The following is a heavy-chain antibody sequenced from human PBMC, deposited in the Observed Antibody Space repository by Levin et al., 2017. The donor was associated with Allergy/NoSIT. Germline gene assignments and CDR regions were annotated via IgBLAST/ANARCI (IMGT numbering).Heavy chain of an antibody. CDR2: IYPTSGGT. CDR3: VRDSATPSDSKMGFDY. V-gene: IGHV1-2*02. J-gene: IGHJ4*02. CDR1: GSTFSDHY. Sequence: GESLKISCKASGSTFSDHYINWVRQAPGQGLEWMGWIYPTSGGTNYAQKFQGRVTMTRDTSTTTAYMELRSLRSDDTAVYYCVRDSATPSDSKMGFDYWGQGTLVTVSS. D-gene: IGHD5-24*01.